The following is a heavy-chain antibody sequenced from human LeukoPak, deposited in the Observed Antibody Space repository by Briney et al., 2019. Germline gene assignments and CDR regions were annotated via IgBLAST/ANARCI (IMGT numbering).Heavy chain of an antibody. J-gene: IGHJ3*02. Sequence: GGSLRLSCAASGFTFSSYAVSWVRQAPGKGLEWVSAISGSGGSTYYADSVKGRFTISRDNSKNTLYLQMNSLRAEDTAVYYCAKSHDSSGAFDIWGQGTMVTVSS. D-gene: IGHD3-22*01. CDR1: GFTFSSYA. CDR2: ISGSGGST. CDR3: AKSHDSSGAFDI. V-gene: IGHV3-23*01.